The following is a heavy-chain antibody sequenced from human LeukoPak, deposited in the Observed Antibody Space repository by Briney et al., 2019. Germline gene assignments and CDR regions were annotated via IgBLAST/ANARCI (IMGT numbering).Heavy chain of an antibody. Sequence: PGGSLRLSCAASGFTFNSYGMHWVRQAPGKGLEWVAVMWYDGSNKYYADSVKGRFTISRDNSKNTLYLQMNSLRGEDTAVYYCARQENAMDVWGQGTTVTVSS. CDR3: ARQENAMDV. CDR1: GFTFNSYG. V-gene: IGHV3-33*03. CDR2: MWYDGSNK. J-gene: IGHJ6*02. D-gene: IGHD2-2*01.